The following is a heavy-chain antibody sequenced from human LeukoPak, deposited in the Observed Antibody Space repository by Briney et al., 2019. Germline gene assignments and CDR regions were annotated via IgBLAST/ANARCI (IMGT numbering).Heavy chain of an antibody. D-gene: IGHD3-22*01. CDR2: VYVSERS. Sequence: SETLSLTCSVSGDSISGYHWNWVRQYVGKGLQWIGRVYVSERSYYNPSLKSRVTMSLDTSKNQFSLKLSSVTAADTAVYYCARDRSGYYRDSSSGFYPRGYYFDYWGQGTLVTVS. CDR3: ARDRSGYYRDSSSGFYPRGYYFDY. V-gene: IGHV4-4*07. CDR1: GDSISGYH. J-gene: IGHJ4*02.